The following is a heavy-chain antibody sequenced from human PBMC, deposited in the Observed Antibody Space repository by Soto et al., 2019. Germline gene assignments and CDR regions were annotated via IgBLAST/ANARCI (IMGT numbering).Heavy chain of an antibody. D-gene: IGHD6-13*01. V-gene: IGHV1-18*01. CDR3: AREELGIAAAGADAFDI. Sequence: QVQLVQSGAEVKKPGASVKVSCKASGYTFTSYGISWVRQAPGQGLEWMGWISAYNGNTNHAQKLQGRVTMTTDTSTSTAYRELRSLRSDDTAVYYCAREELGIAAAGADAFDIWGQGTMVTVSS. CDR1: GYTFTSYG. J-gene: IGHJ3*02. CDR2: ISAYNGNT.